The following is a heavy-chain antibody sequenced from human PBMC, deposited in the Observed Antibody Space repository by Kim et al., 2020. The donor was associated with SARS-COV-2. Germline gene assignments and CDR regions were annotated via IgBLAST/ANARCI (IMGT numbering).Heavy chain of an antibody. J-gene: IGHJ6*02. CDR1: GFTFSSYG. Sequence: GGSLRLSCAASGFTFSSYGMHWVRQAPGKGLEWVAVISYDGSNKYYADSVKGRFTISRDNSKNTLYLQMNSLRAEDTAVYYCAKDIGDCIAVAGKGCYYYGMDVWGQGTTVTVSS. D-gene: IGHD6-19*01. V-gene: IGHV3-30*18. CDR2: ISYDGSNK. CDR3: AKDIGDCIAVAGKGCYYYGMDV.